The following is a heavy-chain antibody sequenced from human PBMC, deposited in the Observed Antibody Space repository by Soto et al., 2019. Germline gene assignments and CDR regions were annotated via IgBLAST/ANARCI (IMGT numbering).Heavy chain of an antibody. V-gene: IGHV4-59*12. Sequence: SETLSLTCTVSGGSISSYYWSWIRQPPGKGLEWIGYIYYSGNTNYNPSLKSRVTISVDTSKNQFSLKLSSVTAADTAVYYCAREDYGGNPGAFDIWGQGTMVTVSS. CDR2: IYYSGNT. CDR1: GGSISSYY. CDR3: AREDYGGNPGAFDI. D-gene: IGHD4-17*01. J-gene: IGHJ3*02.